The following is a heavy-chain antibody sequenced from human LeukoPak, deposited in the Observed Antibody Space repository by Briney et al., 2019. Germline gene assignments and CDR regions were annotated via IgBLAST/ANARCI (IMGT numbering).Heavy chain of an antibody. CDR3: ASEDSSSSLDY. CDR2: INHGGST. CDR1: GGSFSGYY. J-gene: IGHJ4*02. D-gene: IGHD6-6*01. Sequence: PSETLSLTCAVYGGSFSGYYWSWIRQPPGKGLEWIGEINHGGSTNYNPSLKSRVTISVDTSKNLFSLKLSSVTAADTAVYYCASEDSSSSLDYWGQGTLVTVSS. V-gene: IGHV4-34*01.